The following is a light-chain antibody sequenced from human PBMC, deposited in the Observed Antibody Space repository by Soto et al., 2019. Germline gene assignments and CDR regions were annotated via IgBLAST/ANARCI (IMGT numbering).Light chain of an antibody. V-gene: IGKV3-20*01. Sequence: EIVLTQSPGALSLSPGERATLSCRASQSVSRNYLAWYQQRPGQAPRLLIYDAFNRATCIPDRFSGRGSGTDFTLTISRLEPEDFAVNYCQQYGDSPRTFGQGTKVEIK. CDR2: DAF. J-gene: IGKJ1*01. CDR1: QSVSRNY. CDR3: QQYGDSPRT.